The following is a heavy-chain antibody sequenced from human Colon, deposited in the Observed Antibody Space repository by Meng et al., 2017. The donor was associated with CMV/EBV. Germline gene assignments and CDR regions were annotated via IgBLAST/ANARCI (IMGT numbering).Heavy chain of an antibody. CDR1: VGSFSGYS. CDR3: ARGRLPTDP. J-gene: IGHJ5*02. CDR2: INHSGST. V-gene: IGHV4-34*01. Sequence: QVHLQQWGAGLLKPSETLSLTSAFYVGSFSGYSWGWIRQPPGKGLEWIGEINHSGSTNYNPSLKSRVTISVDTSKNQFSLKLSSVTAADTAVYYCARGRLPTDPWGQGTLVTVSS. D-gene: IGHD4-11*01.